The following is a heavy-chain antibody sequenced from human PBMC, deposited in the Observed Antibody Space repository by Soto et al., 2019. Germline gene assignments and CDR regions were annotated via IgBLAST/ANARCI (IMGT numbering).Heavy chain of an antibody. CDR3: ARGYTYYDILTGYPEPERYFDY. Sequence: ASVKVSCKASGGTFSSYTISWVRQAPGQGLEWMGRIIPILGIANYAQKFQGRVTITADKSTSTAYMELSSLRSEDTAVYYCARGYTYYDILTGYPEPERYFDYWGQGTLVTVSS. V-gene: IGHV1-69*02. CDR1: GGTFSSYT. CDR2: IIPILGIA. D-gene: IGHD3-9*01. J-gene: IGHJ4*02.